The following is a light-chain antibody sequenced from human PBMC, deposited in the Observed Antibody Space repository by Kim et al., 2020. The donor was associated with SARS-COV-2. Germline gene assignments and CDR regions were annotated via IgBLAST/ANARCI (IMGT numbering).Light chain of an antibody. V-gene: IGKV1-9*01. CDR1: QGISRD. Sequence: ILLTQSPSSLSASVGDRVTITCRASQGISRDLAWYQQKPGNPPKLLIYAASTLQSVVPSRFSGSGSGTDFTLTITSLQPEDFATYSCQQLHTYPLTFGPGTKVDIK. CDR2: AAS. CDR3: QQLHTYPLT. J-gene: IGKJ3*01.